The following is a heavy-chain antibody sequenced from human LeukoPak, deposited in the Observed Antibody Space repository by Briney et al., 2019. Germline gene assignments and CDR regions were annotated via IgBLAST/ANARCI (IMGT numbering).Heavy chain of an antibody. J-gene: IGHJ4*02. V-gene: IGHV3-30*18. CDR3: AKGGYSSSSPFDY. D-gene: IGHD6-13*01. CDR2: ISYDGSNK. CDR1: GFTFSSYG. Sequence: GRSLRLPCAASGFTFSSYGMHWDRQAPGKGLEWVAVISYDGSNKYYADSVKGRFTISRDNSKNTLYLQMNSLRADDTAVYYCAKGGYSSSSPFDYWGQGTMVTVSS.